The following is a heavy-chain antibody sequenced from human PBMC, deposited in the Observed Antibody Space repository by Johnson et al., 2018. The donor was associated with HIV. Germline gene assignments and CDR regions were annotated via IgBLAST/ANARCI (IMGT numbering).Heavy chain of an antibody. Sequence: VQLMESGGGVVQPGRSLRLSCAASGFIFSSYAMHWVRQAPGKGLEWVAVISYDGSNKYYADSVKGRFTISRDNSKNTLYLQMNSLRPEDTAVYYCAKDRNWGASGAFDIWGQGTMVTVSS. V-gene: IGHV3-30*04. J-gene: IGHJ3*02. CDR2: ISYDGSNK. CDR1: GFIFSSYA. D-gene: IGHD7-27*01. CDR3: AKDRNWGASGAFDI.